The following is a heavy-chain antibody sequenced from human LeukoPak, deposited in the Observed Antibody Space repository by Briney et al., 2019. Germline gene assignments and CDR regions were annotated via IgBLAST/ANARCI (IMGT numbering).Heavy chain of an antibody. V-gene: IGHV2-5*02. CDR3: ALLDDYGDYVDAFDI. CDR2: IYWDDDK. D-gene: IGHD4-17*01. CDR1: GFSLSTSGVG. Sequence: SGPTLVKPSQTLTLTCTFSGFSLSTSGVGVGWIRQPPGKALEWLALIYWDDDKRYSPSLKSRLTITKDTSKNQVVLTMTNMDLVDTATYYCALLDDYGDYVDAFDIWGQGTMVTVSS. J-gene: IGHJ3*02.